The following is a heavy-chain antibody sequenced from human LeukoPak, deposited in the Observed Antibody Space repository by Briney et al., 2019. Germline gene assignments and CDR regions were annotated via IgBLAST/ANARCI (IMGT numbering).Heavy chain of an antibody. CDR1: GYSFTSYW. CDR2: IYPGDSDT. J-gene: IGHJ4*02. CDR3: ARQGKYCSSTSCFDY. Sequence: GESLKISCKGSGYSFTSYWIGWVRQMPGKGLEWMGIIYPGDSDTRYSPPFQGQVTISADKSISTAYLQWSSLKASDTAMYYCARQGKYCSSTSCFDYWGQGTLVTVSS. D-gene: IGHD2-2*01. V-gene: IGHV5-51*01.